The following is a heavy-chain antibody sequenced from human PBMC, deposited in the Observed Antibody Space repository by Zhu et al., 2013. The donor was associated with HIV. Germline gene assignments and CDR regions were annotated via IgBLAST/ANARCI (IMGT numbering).Heavy chain of an antibody. D-gene: IGHD3-10*01. CDR2: IIPIFGTA. CDR1: GGTFSSYA. Sequence: QVQLVQSGAEVKKPGSSVKVSCKASGGTFSSYAISWVRQAPGQGLEWMGGIIPIFGTANYAQKFQGRVTITADKSTSTAYMELSSLRSEDTAVYYCVTLGYYYGSGAVDYWGQGTLVTVSS. CDR3: VTLGYYYGSGAVDY. J-gene: IGHJ4*02. V-gene: IGHV1-69*06.